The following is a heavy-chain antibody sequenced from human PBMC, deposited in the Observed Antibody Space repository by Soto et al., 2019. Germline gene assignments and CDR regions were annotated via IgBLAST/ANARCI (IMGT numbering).Heavy chain of an antibody. CDR3: ARGLRYFVGFDY. CDR1: SGSISSGGYY. D-gene: IGHD3-9*01. CDR2: IYYSGST. J-gene: IGHJ4*02. V-gene: IGHV4-31*03. Sequence: PSETLSLTCTVSSGSISSGGYYWSWIRQHPGKGLEWIGYIYYSGSTYYNPSLKSRVTISVDTSKNQFSLKLSSVTAADTAVYYCARGLRYFVGFDYWGQGTLVTVSS.